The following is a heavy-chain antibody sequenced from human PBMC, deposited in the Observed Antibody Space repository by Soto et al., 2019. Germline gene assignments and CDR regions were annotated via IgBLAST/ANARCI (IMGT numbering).Heavy chain of an antibody. J-gene: IGHJ4*02. Sequence: PGGSLRLSCAASGFTFSSYDMHWVRQATGKGLEWVSAIGTAGDTYYPGSVKGRFTISRENAKSSLYLQMNSLRAGDTAVYYCARGRGYSGNGIEYYFDYWGQGTLVTVSS. V-gene: IGHV3-13*04. CDR1: GFTFSSYD. D-gene: IGHD5-12*01. CDR3: ARGRGYSGNGIEYYFDY. CDR2: IGTAGDT.